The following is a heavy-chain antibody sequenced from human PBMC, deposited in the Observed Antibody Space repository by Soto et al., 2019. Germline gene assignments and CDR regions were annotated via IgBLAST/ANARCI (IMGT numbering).Heavy chain of an antibody. V-gene: IGHV4-30-4*01. Sequence: SETLSLTCTVSGGSISSGDYYWSWIRQPPGKGLEWIGYIYYSGSTYYNPSLKSRVTISVDTSKNQFSLKLSSVTAADTAVYYCASLLRFATHYFDYWGQGTLVTVSS. CDR1: GGSISSGDYY. J-gene: IGHJ4*02. D-gene: IGHD3-3*01. CDR2: IYYSGST. CDR3: ASLLRFATHYFDY.